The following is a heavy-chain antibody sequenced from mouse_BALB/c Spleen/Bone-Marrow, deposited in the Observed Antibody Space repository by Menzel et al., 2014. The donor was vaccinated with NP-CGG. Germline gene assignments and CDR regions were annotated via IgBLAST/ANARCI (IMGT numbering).Heavy chain of an antibody. D-gene: IGHD1-1*01. J-gene: IGHJ4*01. CDR1: GFSLTSYG. V-gene: IGHV2-9*02. Sequence: QVQLQQSGPGLVAPSQSLSITCTVSGFSLTSYGVHWVRQPPGKVLEWLGVIWAGGSTDYNSALMSRLSISKDNSKSQVFLKMNSLQTDDTAMYYCARGSYYEGAMDYWGQGTSVTVSS. CDR2: IWAGGST. CDR3: ARGSYYEGAMDY.